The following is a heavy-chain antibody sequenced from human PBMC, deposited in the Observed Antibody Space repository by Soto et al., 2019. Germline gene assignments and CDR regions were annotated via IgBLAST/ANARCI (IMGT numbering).Heavy chain of an antibody. CDR3: ASDMYGEYVRYYYDYGMDV. CDR1: GFTFSSYS. Sequence: KPGGSLRLSCAASGFTFSSYSMNWVRQAPGKGLEWVSSISSSSSYIYYADSVKGRFTISRDNAKNSLYLQMNSLRAEHTAVYYCASDMYGEYVRYYYDYGMDVWGQGTTVTVSS. J-gene: IGHJ6*02. D-gene: IGHD4-17*01. CDR2: ISSSSSYI. V-gene: IGHV3-21*01.